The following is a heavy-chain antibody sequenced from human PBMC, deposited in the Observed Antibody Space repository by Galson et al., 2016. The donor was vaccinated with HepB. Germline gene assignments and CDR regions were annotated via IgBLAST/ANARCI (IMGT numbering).Heavy chain of an antibody. CDR1: GGSISSYY. D-gene: IGHD4-17*01. CDR3: ARWTGDYGFFDY. V-gene: IGHV4-59*01. CDR2: IYYSGST. Sequence: ETLSLTCTVSGGSISSYYWSWIRQPPGKGLEWIGYIYYSGSTNYNPSLKSRVTISVDTSKNQFSLKLSSVTAADTAVYYCARWTGDYGFFDYWGQGTLVTVSS. J-gene: IGHJ4*02.